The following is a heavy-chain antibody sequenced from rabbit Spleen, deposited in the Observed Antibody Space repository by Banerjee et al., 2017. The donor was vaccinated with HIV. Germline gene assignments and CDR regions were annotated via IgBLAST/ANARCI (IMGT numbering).Heavy chain of an antibody. CDR2: IYNGDGST. J-gene: IGHJ4*01. D-gene: IGHD8-1*01. Sequence: QSLEESGGDLVKPEGSLTLTCTASGFSFSASHFIHWVRQAPGKGLDWIARIYNGDGSTYYANWAKGRFTISSHNAQNTLYLQLNSLTAADTATYFCARDGAGSSYFNLWGPGTLVTVS. V-gene: IGHV1S40*01. CDR3: ARDGAGSSYFNL. CDR1: GFSFSASHF.